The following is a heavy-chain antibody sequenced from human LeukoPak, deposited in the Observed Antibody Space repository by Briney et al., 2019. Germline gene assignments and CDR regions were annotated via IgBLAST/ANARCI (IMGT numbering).Heavy chain of an antibody. V-gene: IGHV1-18*01. Sequence: GASVKVSCKASGYTFTSYGISWVRQAPGQGLEWMGWISAYNGNTNYAQKLQGRVTMTTDTSTSTAYMELSSLRSEDTAVYYCASGYSGYGPFDYWGQGTLVTVSS. CDR1: GYTFTSYG. CDR3: ASGYSGYGPFDY. J-gene: IGHJ4*02. CDR2: ISAYNGNT. D-gene: IGHD5-12*01.